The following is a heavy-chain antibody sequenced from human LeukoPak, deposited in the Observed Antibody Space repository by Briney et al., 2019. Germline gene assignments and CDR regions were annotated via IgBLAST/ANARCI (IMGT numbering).Heavy chain of an antibody. CDR3: ARDLAAAGPWTGVY. V-gene: IGHV1-46*01. CDR2: IIPSAGST. CDR1: GYTFTKYY. J-gene: IGHJ4*02. Sequence: ASVKVSCKASGYTFTKYYMHWVRQAPGQGFEWMGLIIPSAGSTSYAQNFQGRVTMTRDTSTSTVYMELNSLKFEDTAVYYCARDLAAAGPWTGVYWGQGTLVTVSS. D-gene: IGHD6-13*01.